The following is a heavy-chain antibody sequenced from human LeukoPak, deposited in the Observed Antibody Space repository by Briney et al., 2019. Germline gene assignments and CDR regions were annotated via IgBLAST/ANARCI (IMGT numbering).Heavy chain of an antibody. CDR3: LGEADVGVTQYLDY. Sequence: SETLSLTCTVSGGSISNYYWSWIRQHPGKGLEWIGYIYYSGSTNYNPSLKSRVTISVDTSKNQFSLKLPSVTAADTDASFCLGEADVGVTQYLDYWGQGTLVSVSS. CDR1: GGSISNYY. V-gene: IGHV4-59*08. J-gene: IGHJ4*02. D-gene: IGHD1-26*01. CDR2: IYYSGST.